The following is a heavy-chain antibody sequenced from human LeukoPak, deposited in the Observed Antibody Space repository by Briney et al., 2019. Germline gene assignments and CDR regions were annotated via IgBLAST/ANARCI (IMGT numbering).Heavy chain of an antibody. CDR3: ARGFTQRAGGITIFGVVTQSIYYYYDMDV. V-gene: IGHV4-34*01. D-gene: IGHD3-3*01. J-gene: IGHJ6*03. Sequence: SETLSLICAVYGGSFSGYYWSWIRQPPGKGLEWIGDINYSGSTNYNPSLKSRVTLSEDTSKNQFSLKLSSVTAADTAVYYCARGFTQRAGGITIFGVVTQSIYYYYDMDVWGKRTTVTVSS. CDR2: INYSGST. CDR1: GGSFSGYY.